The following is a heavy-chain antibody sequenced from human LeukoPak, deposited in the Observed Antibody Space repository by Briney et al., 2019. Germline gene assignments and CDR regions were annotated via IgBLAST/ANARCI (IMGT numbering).Heavy chain of an antibody. CDR1: GGSFSGYY. V-gene: IGHV4-34*01. J-gene: IGHJ1*01. CDR2: INHSGST. Sequence: SETLSLTCAVYGGSFSGYYWSWIRQPPGKGLEWIGEINHSGSTNYNPSLKSRVTISVDTSKNQFSLKLSSVTAADTAVYYCARGRSVCSGGSCYSAEYFQHWGQGTLVTVSS. CDR3: ARGRSVCSGGSCYSAEYFQH. D-gene: IGHD2-15*01.